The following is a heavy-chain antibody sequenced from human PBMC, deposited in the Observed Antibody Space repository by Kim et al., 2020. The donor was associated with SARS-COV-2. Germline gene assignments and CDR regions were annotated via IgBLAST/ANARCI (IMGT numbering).Heavy chain of an antibody. CDR3: ARQYCSGASCFRVLDV. D-gene: IGHD2-15*01. CDR1: GASISNSYYY. CDR2: THYSGST. Sequence: SETLSLTCTVSGASISNSYYYWGWIRQPPGKGLEWVGTTHYSGSTYYNSSLKSRVTISVDTSKNQFSLKLSSVTAADTAVYYCARQYCSGASCFRVLDVWGQGSRVTLSS. J-gene: IGHJ6*02. V-gene: IGHV4-39*01.